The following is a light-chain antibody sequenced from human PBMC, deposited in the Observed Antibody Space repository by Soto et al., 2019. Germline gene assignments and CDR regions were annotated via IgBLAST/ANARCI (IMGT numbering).Light chain of an antibody. CDR3: QKYNSST. Sequence: DIQMTQSPSTLSASVGDRVTITCRASQSISSWLAWYQQKPGKAPKLLIYDASSLESGVPSRFSGSGSGTEFTLTSSSLQPDDSATYYCQKYNSSTFGQGTQLEIK. CDR1: QSISSW. J-gene: IGKJ5*01. CDR2: DAS. V-gene: IGKV1-5*01.